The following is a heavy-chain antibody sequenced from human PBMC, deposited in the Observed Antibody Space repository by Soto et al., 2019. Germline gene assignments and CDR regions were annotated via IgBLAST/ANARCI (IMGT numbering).Heavy chain of an antibody. V-gene: IGHV3-72*01. CDR2: TRNKANSYTT. Sequence: GGSLRLSCAASGFTFSNHYMDWVRQAPGKGLEWVGRTRNKANSYTTEYAASVKGRFTISRDDSKNSLYLQMNSLKTEDTAVYYCASRQVIGSGEPDYWGQGTLVTVSS. D-gene: IGHD3-9*01. J-gene: IGHJ4*02. CDR3: ASRQVIGSGEPDY. CDR1: GFTFSNHY.